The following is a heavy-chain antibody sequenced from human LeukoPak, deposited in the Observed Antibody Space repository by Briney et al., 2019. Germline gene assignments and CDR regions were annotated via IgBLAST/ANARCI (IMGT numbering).Heavy chain of an antibody. J-gene: IGHJ4*02. CDR1: GGSVSSFY. CDR2: IQSSGST. CDR3: ARGVSPLDY. V-gene: IGHV4-4*07. Sequence: SETLSLTCTVSGGSVSSFYWSWVRQAAGEELEWIGRIQSSGSTNYNRSLKSRVTMSVDTSKKQFSLKLSSVTAADTAVYYCARGVSPLDYWGQGALVTVSS. D-gene: IGHD5/OR15-5a*01.